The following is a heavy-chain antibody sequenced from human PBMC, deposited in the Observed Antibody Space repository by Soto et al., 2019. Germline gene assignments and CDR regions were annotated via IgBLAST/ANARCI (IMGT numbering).Heavy chain of an antibody. Sequence: GASVKVSCKASGGTFSSYAISWVRQAPGQGLEWMGGIIPIFGTANHAQKFQGRVTITADKSTSTAYMELSSLRSEDTAVYYCARGHSRITMIRGNWFDPWGQGTLVTVSS. CDR1: GGTFSSYA. J-gene: IGHJ5*02. V-gene: IGHV1-69*06. CDR2: IIPIFGTA. D-gene: IGHD3-22*01. CDR3: ARGHSRITMIRGNWFDP.